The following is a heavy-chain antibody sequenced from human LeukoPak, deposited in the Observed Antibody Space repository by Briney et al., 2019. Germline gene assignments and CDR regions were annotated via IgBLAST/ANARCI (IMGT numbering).Heavy chain of an antibody. CDR2: ISGSGGIT. J-gene: IGHJ5*02. CDR1: GFTFSSYA. V-gene: IGHV3-23*01. D-gene: IGHD6-13*01. Sequence: GGSLRLSCAASGFTFSSYAMSWVRQAPGKGLDWVSAISGSGGITYYTDSVKGRFTISRDNAKNSLYLQMNSLRAEDTAVYYCARDRSASIAAAGTRWFDPWGQGTLVTVSS. CDR3: ARDRSASIAAAGTRWFDP.